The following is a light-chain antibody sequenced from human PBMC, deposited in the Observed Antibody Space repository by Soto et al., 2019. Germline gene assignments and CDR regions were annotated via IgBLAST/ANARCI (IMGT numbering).Light chain of an antibody. CDR3: KSYDSSLSGFVV. V-gene: IGLV1-40*01. Sequence: QSVLTQPPSVSGAPGQRVTISCTGSSSNIGAGSNVHWYQQLPGTSPKLLIYGNSNRPSGVPDRFSGSKSGTSASLAITGLQAEDEADYSCKSYDSSLSGFVVFGGGTKLTVL. J-gene: IGLJ2*01. CDR1: SSNIGAGSN. CDR2: GNS.